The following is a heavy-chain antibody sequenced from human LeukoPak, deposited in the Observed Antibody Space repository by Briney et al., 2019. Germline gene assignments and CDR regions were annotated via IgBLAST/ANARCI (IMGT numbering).Heavy chain of an antibody. D-gene: IGHD3-3*01. Sequence: PGGSLRLSCAASGFTFSSYGMHWVRQAPGKGLEWVAFIRYDGSNKYYADSVKGRFTISRDNSKNTLYLQMNSLRAEDTAVYYCAKDPPWKGDFWSGYLDYWGQGTLVTVSS. CDR1: GFTFSSYG. CDR3: AKDPPWKGDFWSGYLDY. CDR2: IRYDGSNK. J-gene: IGHJ4*02. V-gene: IGHV3-30*02.